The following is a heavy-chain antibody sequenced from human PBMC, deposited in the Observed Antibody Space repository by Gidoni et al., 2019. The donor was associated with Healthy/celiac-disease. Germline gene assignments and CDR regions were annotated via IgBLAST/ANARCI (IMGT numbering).Heavy chain of an antibody. V-gene: IGHV1-46*01. J-gene: IGHJ6*02. CDR1: GYTFTSYY. Sequence: QVQLVQSGAEVKKPGASVKVSCKASGYTFTSYYMHWVRQAPGQGLEWMGIINPSGGSTSYAQKFQGRVTMTRDTSTSTVYMELSSLRSEDTAVYYCARDDGKWLRPRDYYYYGMDVWGQGTTVTVSS. D-gene: IGHD5-12*01. CDR3: ARDDGKWLRPRDYYYYGMDV. CDR2: INPSGGST.